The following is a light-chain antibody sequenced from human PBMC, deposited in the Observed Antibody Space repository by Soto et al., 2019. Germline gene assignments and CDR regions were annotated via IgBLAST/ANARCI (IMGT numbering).Light chain of an antibody. CDR2: GAS. V-gene: IGKV3-15*01. J-gene: IGKJ1*01. Sequence: EIVMTQSPATLSVSPGERATLSCTASQTVTTNLAWYQHKPGQAPRLLIYGASTRATGIPARFSGSGSGTEFTLTINSLRAEDFAVYCCQQYRNWPPRTFGQGTKVEI. CDR3: QQYRNWPPRT. CDR1: QTVTTN.